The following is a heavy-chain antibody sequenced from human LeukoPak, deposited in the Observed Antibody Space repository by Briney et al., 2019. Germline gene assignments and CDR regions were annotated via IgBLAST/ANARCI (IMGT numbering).Heavy chain of an antibody. CDR1: GGTFSSYA. D-gene: IGHD2-2*01. CDR3: ARVVVRAYYMDV. V-gene: IGHV1-69*04. Sequence: ASVKVSCKASGGTFSSYAISWVRQAPGQGLEWMGRIIPILGIANYAQKFQGRVTITADKSTSTAYMELSSLRSEDTAVYYCARVVVRAYYMDVWGKGTTVTVSS. J-gene: IGHJ6*03. CDR2: IIPILGIA.